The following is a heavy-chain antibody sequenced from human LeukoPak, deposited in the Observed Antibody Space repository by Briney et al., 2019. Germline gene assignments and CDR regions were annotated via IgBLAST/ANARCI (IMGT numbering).Heavy chain of an antibody. J-gene: IGHJ4*02. CDR2: ISTSGGTI. CDR3: ARRYFDC. D-gene: IGHD3-9*01. Sequence: GGSLRLSCAASGFTFSSSSMNWVRQAPEKGLEWVSYISTSGGTIYYADSVKGRFTISRDNAKNSLYLQMDSLRAEDTAVYYCARRYFDCWGQGTLVTVSS. V-gene: IGHV3-48*01. CDR1: GFTFSSSS.